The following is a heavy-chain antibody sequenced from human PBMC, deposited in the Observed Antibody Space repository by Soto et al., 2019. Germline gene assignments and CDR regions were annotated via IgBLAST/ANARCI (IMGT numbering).Heavy chain of an antibody. Sequence: ASVKVSCKASGYTFTSYAMHWVRQAPGQRLEWMGWINAGNVNTKYSKKFQGRVTITRDASASTAYMELNSLRAEDTAVYYCAKDSGYGLKGLKLIDYWGQGTLVTVSS. CDR3: AKDSGYGLKGLKLIDY. D-gene: IGHD2-15*01. V-gene: IGHV1-3*01. CDR1: GYTFTSYA. J-gene: IGHJ4*02. CDR2: INAGNVNT.